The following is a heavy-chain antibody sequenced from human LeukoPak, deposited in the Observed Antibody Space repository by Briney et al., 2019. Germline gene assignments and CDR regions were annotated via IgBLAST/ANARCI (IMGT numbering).Heavy chain of an antibody. J-gene: IGHJ6*02. D-gene: IGHD3-22*01. CDR1: GGTFSSYA. Sequence: GSSVKVSCKASGGTFSSYAISWVRQAPGQGLEWMGGIIPIFGTANYAQKFQGRVTITADKSTSTAYMELSSLRSEDTAVYYCARDLGSYYDSSGYYYYGMDVWGQGTTVTVSS. CDR3: ARDLGSYYDSSGYYYYGMDV. CDR2: IIPIFGTA. V-gene: IGHV1-69*06.